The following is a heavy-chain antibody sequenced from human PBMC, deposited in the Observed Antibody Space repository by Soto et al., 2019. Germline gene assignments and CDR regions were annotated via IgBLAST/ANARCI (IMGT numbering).Heavy chain of an antibody. V-gene: IGHV3-7*01. CDR3: ATLHDTGD. Sequence: EVQLVESGGGLVQPGGSLRLSCSASAFTFNNYWISWVRQAPGKGLEWVANINQNGSIIYYVDSVKGRFTISRDNAKNSLYLQRNRLRVDDTAVYYCATLHDTGDWGRGTLVTVSS. D-gene: IGHD3-10*01. J-gene: IGHJ4*02. CDR1: AFTFNNYW. CDR2: INQNGSII.